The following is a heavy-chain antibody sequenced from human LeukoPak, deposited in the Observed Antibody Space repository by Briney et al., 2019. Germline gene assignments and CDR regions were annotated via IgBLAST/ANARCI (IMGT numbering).Heavy chain of an antibody. D-gene: IGHD1-26*01. J-gene: IGHJ4*02. CDR3: AKGLSIVGATYDY. CDR2: ISGSGGST. Sequence: PGGSPRLSCAASGFTFSSYSMNWVRQAPGKGLEWVSAISGSGGSTYYADSVKGRFTISRDNSKNTLYLQMNSLRAEDTAVYYCAKGLSIVGATYDYWGQGTLVTVSS. CDR1: GFTFSSYS. V-gene: IGHV3-23*01.